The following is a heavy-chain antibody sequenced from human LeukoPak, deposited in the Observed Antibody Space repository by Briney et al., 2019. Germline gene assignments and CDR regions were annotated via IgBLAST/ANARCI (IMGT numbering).Heavy chain of an antibody. CDR1: GFTFSSFG. V-gene: IGHV3-33*01. CDR3: ARAWATDFDY. J-gene: IGHJ4*02. D-gene: IGHD7-27*01. CDR2: IWYDGSKK. Sequence: GRSLRLSCAASGFTFSSFGMHWVRQAPGKGLEWVAVIWYDGSKKYYADSVKGRFTISRDNSNNTLYLQMNALRAEDTAVYYCARAWATDFDYWGQGTLVTVSS.